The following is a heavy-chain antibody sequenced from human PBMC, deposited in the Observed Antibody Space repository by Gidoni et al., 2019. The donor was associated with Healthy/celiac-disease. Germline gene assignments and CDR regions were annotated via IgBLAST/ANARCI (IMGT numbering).Heavy chain of an antibody. CDR1: GFTFDDYT. J-gene: IGHJ6*02. V-gene: IGHV3-43*01. CDR2: ISWDGGST. CDR3: ARGFLRYFDWFYGMDV. Sequence: EVQLVESGGVVVQPGGSLRLSCAASGFTFDDYTMHWVRQAPGKGLEWVSLISWDGGSTYYADSVKGRFTISRDNSKNSLYLQMNSLRTEDTALYYCARGFLRYFDWFYGMDVWGQGTTVTVSS. D-gene: IGHD3-9*01.